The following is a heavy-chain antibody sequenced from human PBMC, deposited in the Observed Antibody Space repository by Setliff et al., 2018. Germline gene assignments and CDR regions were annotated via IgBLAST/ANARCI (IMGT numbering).Heavy chain of an antibody. V-gene: IGHV1-2*02. D-gene: IGHD6-13*01. CDR2: INPNSGGT. Sequence: ASVKVSCKASGYTFTGYYMHWVRQAPGQGLEWMGWINPNSGGTNYAQKFQGRVTMTRDTSISTAYMELSRLRSEDTAVYYCARGGGSSSWYDAFDIWGQGTMVTVSS. J-gene: IGHJ3*02. CDR1: GYTFTGYY. CDR3: ARGGGSSSWYDAFDI.